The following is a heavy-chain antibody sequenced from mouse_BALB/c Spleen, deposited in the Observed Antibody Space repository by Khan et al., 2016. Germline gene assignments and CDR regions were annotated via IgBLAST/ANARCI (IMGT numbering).Heavy chain of an antibody. CDR2: IDPANGNS. CDR3: ARDYYGSRWYFDV. D-gene: IGHD1-1*01. V-gene: IGHV14-3*02. CDR1: GFNIKDTY. Sequence: VQLKQSGAELAKPGASVKLSCTVSGFNIKDTYMYWVKQRPEQGLEWIGRIDPANGNSKYDPKFQGKATITADTSSNTAYLQLSSLTSEDTAVYYCARDYYGSRWYFDVWGAGTTVTVSS. J-gene: IGHJ1*01.